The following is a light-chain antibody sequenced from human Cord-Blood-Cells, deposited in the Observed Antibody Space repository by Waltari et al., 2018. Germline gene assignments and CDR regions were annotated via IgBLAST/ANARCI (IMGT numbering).Light chain of an antibody. CDR2: SNN. CDR1: SPTIRMNT. CDR3: AAWDDSLNGYV. V-gene: IGLV1-44*01. J-gene: IGLJ1*01. Sequence: QSVLTQPPSASGTPGQRVTIYCSGSSPTIRMNTLPWYQQLPGTAPKLLIYSNNLRPSGVPDRFSGSKSGTSASLAISGLQSEDEADYYCAAWDDSLNGYVFGTGTKVTVL.